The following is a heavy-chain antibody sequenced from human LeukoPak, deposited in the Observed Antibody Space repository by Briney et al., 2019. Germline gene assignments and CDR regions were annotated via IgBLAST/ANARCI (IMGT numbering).Heavy chain of an antibody. J-gene: IGHJ4*02. CDR3: ARRRRYSGSYVDY. V-gene: IGHV4-39*01. D-gene: IGHD1-26*01. CDR2: IYYSGST. Sequence: SETLSLTCTVSGGSISSSSYYWGWIRQPPGKGLEWIGSIYYSGSTYYNPSLKSRVTISVDTSKNQFSPKLSSVTAADTAVYYCARRRRYSGSYVDYWGQGTLVTVSS. CDR1: GGSISSSSYY.